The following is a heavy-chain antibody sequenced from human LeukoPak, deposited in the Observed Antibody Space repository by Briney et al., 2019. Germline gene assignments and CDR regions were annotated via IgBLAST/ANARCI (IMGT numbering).Heavy chain of an antibody. Sequence: GGSLRLSCAASGFTFSSYEMNWVRQAPGKGLEWVSYISSSGSTIYYADSVKDRFTISRDNAKNSLYLQMNSLRAEDTAVYYCAREGIAVAGNWFDPWGQGTLVTVSS. CDR3: AREGIAVAGNWFDP. J-gene: IGHJ5*02. CDR1: GFTFSSYE. CDR2: ISSSGSTI. V-gene: IGHV3-48*03. D-gene: IGHD6-19*01.